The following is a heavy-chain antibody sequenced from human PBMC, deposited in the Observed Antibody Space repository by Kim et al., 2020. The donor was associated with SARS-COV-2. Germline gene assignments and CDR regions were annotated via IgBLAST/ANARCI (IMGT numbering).Heavy chain of an antibody. D-gene: IGHD2-15*01. Sequence: GGSLRLSCIASGFTFSNYWMNWIRQAPGKGPEWVANIKQDGSEKYYVDSVKGRFTISRGNAKNSLYLQMNSLRVEDTAVYYCARVGYSSAFDIWGQGTMVTVSS. CDR3: ARVGYSSAFDI. J-gene: IGHJ3*02. CDR1: GFTFSNYW. V-gene: IGHV3-7*01. CDR2: IKQDGSEK.